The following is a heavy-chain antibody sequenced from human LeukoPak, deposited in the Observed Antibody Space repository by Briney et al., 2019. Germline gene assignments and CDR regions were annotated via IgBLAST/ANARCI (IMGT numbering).Heavy chain of an antibody. V-gene: IGHV3-11*06. J-gene: IGHJ4*02. CDR2: ISSSSSYI. D-gene: IGHD2-15*01. CDR3: ARVELDIVVVVAATTLDY. CDR1: GFTFSDYY. Sequence: GGSLRLSCAASGFTFSDYYMSWIRQAPGKGLEWVSSISSSSSYIYYADSVKGRFTISRDNAKNSLYLQMNSLRAEDTAVYYCARVELDIVVVVAATTLDYWGQGTLVTVSS.